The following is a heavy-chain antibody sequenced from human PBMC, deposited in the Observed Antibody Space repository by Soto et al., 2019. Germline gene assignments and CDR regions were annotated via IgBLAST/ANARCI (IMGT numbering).Heavy chain of an antibody. J-gene: IGHJ5*02. CDR2: ISHSGAT. CDR3: ASLDYYGSWLDP. V-gene: IGHV4-30-2*01. CDR1: GGSVTMSSFS. Sequence: LQLQESGSGLVQPSQTLSLTCALSGGSVTMSSFSWAWVRQPPGRGLQWIGYISHSGATSSDPDLKEPSTLTGEKGQDQFPPEADPGARADTAVYYCASLDYYGSWLDPWGQGTLVTVSS. D-gene: IGHD1-26*01.